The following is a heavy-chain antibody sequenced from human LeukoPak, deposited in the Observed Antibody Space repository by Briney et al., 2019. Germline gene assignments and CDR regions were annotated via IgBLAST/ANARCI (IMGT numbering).Heavy chain of an antibody. V-gene: IGHV1-69*13. CDR1: GGTFSSYA. CDR3: ASPITAMVNDAFDI. D-gene: IGHD5-18*01. Sequence: GASVKVSCKASGGTFSSYAISWVRQAPGQGLEWMGGIIPIFGTANYAQKFQGRVTITADESTSTAYMELSSLGSEDTAVYYCASPITAMVNDAFDIWGQGTMVTVSS. J-gene: IGHJ3*02. CDR2: IIPIFGTA.